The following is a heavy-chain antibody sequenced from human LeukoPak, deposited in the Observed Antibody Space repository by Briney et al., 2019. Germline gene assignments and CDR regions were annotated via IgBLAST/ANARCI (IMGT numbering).Heavy chain of an antibody. J-gene: IGHJ4*02. D-gene: IGHD1-26*01. CDR3: ARDLGGIYFDY. V-gene: IGHV4-59*01. CDR1: DASISGYY. Sequence: SETLSLTCTVSDASISGYYWSWIRQPPGKGLEWIGSIHFSGSTNYNPSLRSRVTISVDTSKDQLSLKLSSVTAADTAVYYCARDLGGIYFDYWGQGTLVTVSS. CDR2: IHFSGST.